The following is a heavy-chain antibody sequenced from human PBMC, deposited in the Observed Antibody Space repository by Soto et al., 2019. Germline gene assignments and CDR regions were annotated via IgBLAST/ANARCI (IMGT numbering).Heavy chain of an antibody. CDR2: ISYDGSNK. CDR1: GFTFSSYG. D-gene: IGHD2-21*02. V-gene: IGHV3-30*18. Sequence: GGSLRLSCAASGFTFSSYGMHWVRQAPGKGLEWVAVISYDGSNKYYADSVKGRFTISRDNSENTLYLQMNSLRAEDTTVYYCSKDWQPYCGGDCYSNSPFDYWGQGTLVTVSS. J-gene: IGHJ4*02. CDR3: SKDWQPYCGGDCYSNSPFDY.